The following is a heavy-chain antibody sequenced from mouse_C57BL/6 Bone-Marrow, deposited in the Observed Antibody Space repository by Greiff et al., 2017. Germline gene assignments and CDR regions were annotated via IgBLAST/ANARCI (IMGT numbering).Heavy chain of an antibody. CDR1: GYSITSCYY. J-gene: IGHJ4*01. Sequence: EVQLQESGPGLVKPSQSLSLTCSVTGYSITSCYYWNWMRQLPGNKLEWMGYISYDGSNNYNPSLKNRTSITRDTSKNQYFLKLNSVTTEDTATYYCAREEDFDAMDYWGQGTSVTVSS. CDR2: ISYDGSN. V-gene: IGHV3-6*01. CDR3: AREEDFDAMDY.